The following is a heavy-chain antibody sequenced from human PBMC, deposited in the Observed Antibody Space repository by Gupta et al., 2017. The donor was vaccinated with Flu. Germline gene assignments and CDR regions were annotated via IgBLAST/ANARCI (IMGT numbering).Heavy chain of an antibody. CDR3: VKEEAARLTKTYYYYGMDV. V-gene: IGHV3-64D*06. Sequence: EVQLVESGGGLVQPGGSLRLSCSASGFTFSSYAMHWVRQAPGKGLEYVSAISSNGGSTYYADSVKGRFTISRDNSKNTLYLQMSSLRAEDTAVYYCVKEEAARLTKTYYYYGMDVWGQGTTVTVSS. CDR1: GFTFSSYA. CDR2: ISSNGGST. J-gene: IGHJ6*02. D-gene: IGHD6-6*01.